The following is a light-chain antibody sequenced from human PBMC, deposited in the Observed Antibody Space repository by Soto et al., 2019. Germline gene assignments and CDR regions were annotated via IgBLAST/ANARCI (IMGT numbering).Light chain of an antibody. J-gene: IGLJ2*01. CDR1: GSNIGSNS. CDR2: DNN. V-gene: IGLV1-51*01. Sequence: QSVLTQPPSVSAAPGQTVTISCSGRGSNIGSNSVYWYQQVPGTAPKLLLYDNNKRPSGIPDRFSGSKSGTSATLGITGLQTADEADYYCGTWESYLSVGVFGGGTKVTVL. CDR3: GTWESYLSVGV.